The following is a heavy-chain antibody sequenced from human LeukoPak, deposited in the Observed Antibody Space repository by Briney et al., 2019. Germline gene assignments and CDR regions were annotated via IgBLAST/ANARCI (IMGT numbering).Heavy chain of an antibody. D-gene: IGHD5-18*01. CDR3: ARADLRGYSLDY. V-gene: IGHV3-13*01. CDR2: IGTAGDT. J-gene: IGHJ4*02. Sequence: GGSLRLSCAASGFTFSSYDMHWVRQITGRGLEWVSGIGTAGDTYSPGSVKGRFTTSRENAKNSLYLQMNSLRAGDTAVYYCARADLRGYSLDYWGQGTLVTVSS. CDR1: GFTFSSYD.